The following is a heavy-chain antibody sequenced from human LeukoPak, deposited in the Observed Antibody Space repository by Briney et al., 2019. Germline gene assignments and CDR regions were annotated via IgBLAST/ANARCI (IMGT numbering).Heavy chain of an antibody. J-gene: IGHJ6*02. CDR3: ARHDYYYYGMDV. CDR1: GGSISSYY. CDR2: IYYSGST. Sequence: SETLSLICTVSGGSISSYYWSWIRQPPGKGLEWIGYIYYSGSTNYNPSLKSRVTISVDTSKNQFSLKLSSVTAADTAVYYCARHDYYYYGMDVWAKGPRSPSP. V-gene: IGHV4-59*08.